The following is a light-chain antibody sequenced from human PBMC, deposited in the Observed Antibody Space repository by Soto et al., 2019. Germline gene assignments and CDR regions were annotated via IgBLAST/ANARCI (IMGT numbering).Light chain of an antibody. CDR1: SSDVGGYNY. CDR3: SSSAGNNNLV. V-gene: IGLV2-8*01. Sequence: QSALTQPPSASGSPGQSVTISCTGTSSDVGGYNYVSWYQQHPGKAPKLMISAVSKRPSGVPDRLSGSKSGNTASLTVSGLQAEDEADYSCSSSAGNNNLVFGGGTKLTVL. CDR2: AVS. J-gene: IGLJ2*01.